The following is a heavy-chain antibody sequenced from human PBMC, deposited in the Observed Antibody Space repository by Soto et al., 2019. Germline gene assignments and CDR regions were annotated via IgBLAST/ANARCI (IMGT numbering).Heavy chain of an antibody. CDR1: GDYKSRYY. J-gene: IGHJ4*02. D-gene: IGHD1-1*01. Sequence: LSLTGACSGDYKSRYYWKWIQPTQGKGLEWIGYIYYSGSTNYNPSLKSRVTISVDTSKNQSSLKLSSVTAADTAVYYCARRYGYSFDYWGQGTLVTVSS. V-gene: IGHV4-59*08. CDR2: IYYSGST. CDR3: ARRYGYSFDY.